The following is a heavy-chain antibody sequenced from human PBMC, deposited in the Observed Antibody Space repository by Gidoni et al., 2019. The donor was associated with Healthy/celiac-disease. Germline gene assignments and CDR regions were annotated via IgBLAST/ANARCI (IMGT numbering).Heavy chain of an antibody. CDR1: GYTFTSYY. D-gene: IGHD3-10*01. CDR3: ARAITMVRGVIANWFDP. V-gene: IGHV1-46*01. J-gene: IGHJ5*02. CDR2: INPSGGST. Sequence: QVQLVQSGAEVKKPGASVKVSCKASGYTFTSYYMHWVRQAPGQGLEWMGIINPSGGSTSYAQKFQGRVTMTRDTSTSTVYMELSSLRSEDTAVYYCARAITMVRGVIANWFDPWGQGTLVTVSS.